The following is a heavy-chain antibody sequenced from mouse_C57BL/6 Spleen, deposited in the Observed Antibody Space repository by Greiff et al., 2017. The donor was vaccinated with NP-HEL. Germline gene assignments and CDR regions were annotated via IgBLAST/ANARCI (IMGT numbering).Heavy chain of an antibody. CDR1: GFTFSDYG. D-gene: IGHD1-1*01. J-gene: IGHJ3*01. Sequence: DVMLVESGGGLVKPGGSLKLSCAASGFTFSDYGMHWVRQAPEKGLEWVAYISSGSSTIYYADTVKGRFTISRDNAKNTLFLQMTSLRSEDTAMYYCARPFTTEGFAYWGQGTLVTVSA. CDR2: ISSGSSTI. CDR3: ARPFTTEGFAY. V-gene: IGHV5-17*01.